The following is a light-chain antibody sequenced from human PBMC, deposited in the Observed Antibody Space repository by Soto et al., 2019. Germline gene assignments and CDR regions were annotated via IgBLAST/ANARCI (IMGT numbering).Light chain of an antibody. CDR3: MQGLQTLYT. CDR1: QSLLHSNGYNY. Sequence: DIVMTQSPLSLPVTPGEPASISCRSSQSLLHSNGYNYLDWYLQKPGQSPQLLIYLGSNRASGVPDRFSGSGSVTDFTLKISRVEAEDVGVYYCMQGLQTLYTFGQGTKLEIK. CDR2: LGS. V-gene: IGKV2-28*01. J-gene: IGKJ2*01.